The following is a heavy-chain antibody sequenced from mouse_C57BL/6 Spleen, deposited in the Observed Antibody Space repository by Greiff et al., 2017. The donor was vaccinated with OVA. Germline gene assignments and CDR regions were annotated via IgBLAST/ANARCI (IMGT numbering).Heavy chain of an antibody. J-gene: IGHJ4*01. Sequence: QVQLKQPGAELVKPGASVKLSCKASGYTFTSYWMHWVKQRPGQGLEWIGMIHPNSGSTNYNEKFKSKATLTVDKSSSTAYMQLSSLTSEDSAVYYCASTPITTVVATRYAMDYWGQGTSVTVSS. CDR1: GYTFTSYW. CDR3: ASTPITTVVATRYAMDY. D-gene: IGHD1-1*01. V-gene: IGHV1-64*01. CDR2: IHPNSGST.